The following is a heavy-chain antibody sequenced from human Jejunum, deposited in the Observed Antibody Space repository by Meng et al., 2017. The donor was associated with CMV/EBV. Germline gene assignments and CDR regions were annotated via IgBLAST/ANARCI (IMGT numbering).Heavy chain of an antibody. Sequence: LSLTCVVSGGSLIGTNWWNWVRQPPGGGLEWIGEIFHSGATNLNPSLKSRVTISIDNSKNQFSLKLTSVTAADTAVYFCGDPPAGYWGQGVRVT. CDR2: IFHSGAT. CDR1: GGSLIGTNW. V-gene: IGHV4-4*01. CDR3: GDPPAGY. J-gene: IGHJ4*02.